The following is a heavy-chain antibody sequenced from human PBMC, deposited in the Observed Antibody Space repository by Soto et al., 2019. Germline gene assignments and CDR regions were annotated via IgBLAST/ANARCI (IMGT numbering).Heavy chain of an antibody. CDR3: ARGTTVVTHRFDY. Sequence: LQISCKGSGYSFTSYWIGWVRQMPGKGLEWMGIIYPGDSDTRYSPSFQGQVTISADKSISTAYLQWSSLKAPDTAMYYCARGTTVVTHRFDYWGQGTLVTVSS. CDR1: GYSFTSYW. V-gene: IGHV5-51*01. J-gene: IGHJ4*01. D-gene: IGHD4-17*01. CDR2: IYPGDSDT.